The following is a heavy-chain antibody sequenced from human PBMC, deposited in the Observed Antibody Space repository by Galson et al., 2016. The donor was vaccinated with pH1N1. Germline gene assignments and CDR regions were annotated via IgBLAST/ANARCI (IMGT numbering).Heavy chain of an antibody. Sequence: SVKVSCKVSEGTFTSSTITWVLHAPGQGLEWVGDIIPIFGTTTYALKFQGRVTLTADGSLHTAFMELSGLTSQDTAVYYCARTPTSVVTVYSPFDVWGQGTTVTVSS. CDR2: IIPIFGTT. V-gene: IGHV1-69*13. CDR1: EGTFTSST. CDR3: ARTPTSVVTVYSPFDV. J-gene: IGHJ6*02. D-gene: IGHD4-23*01.